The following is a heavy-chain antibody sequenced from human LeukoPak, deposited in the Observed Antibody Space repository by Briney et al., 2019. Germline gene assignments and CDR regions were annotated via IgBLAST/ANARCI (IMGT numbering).Heavy chain of an antibody. Sequence: SETLSLTCTVSGGSFSSGSYYWRWIRQPPGKGLEWIGYIYYSGGTNYNPSLKSRVTISVDTSKNQFSLKLSSVTAADTAVYYCARDRWGNPPDYWGQGTLVTVSS. CDR2: IYYSGGT. CDR3: ARDRWGNPPDY. D-gene: IGHD4-23*01. V-gene: IGHV4-61*01. J-gene: IGHJ4*02. CDR1: GGSFSSGSYY.